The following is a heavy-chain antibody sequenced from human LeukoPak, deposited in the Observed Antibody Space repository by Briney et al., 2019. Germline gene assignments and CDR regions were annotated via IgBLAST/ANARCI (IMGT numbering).Heavy chain of an antibody. CDR2: ISRSSSYI. D-gene: IGHD4-17*01. CDR3: ARGPRTTPTVFDY. J-gene: IGHJ4*02. CDR1: GFTFSSYS. Sequence: PGGSLRLSCAASGFTFSSYSMNWVRQAPGKGLEWVSSISRSSSYIYYADSVKGRFTISRDNAKNSLYLQMNSLRAEDTAVYYCARGPRTTPTVFDYWGQGTLVTVSS. V-gene: IGHV3-21*01.